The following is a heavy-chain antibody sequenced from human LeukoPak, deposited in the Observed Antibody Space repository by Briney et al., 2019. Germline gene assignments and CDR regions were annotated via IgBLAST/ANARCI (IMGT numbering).Heavy chain of an antibody. V-gene: IGHV3-23*01. D-gene: IGHD3-22*01. CDR3: AKREGDYYYDSSGYGAFDI. Sequence: PGRSLRLSCAASGFTFSNYGMHWVRQAPGKGLEWVSAISGSGGSTYYADSVKGRFTISRDNSKNTLYLQMNSLRAEDTAVYYCAKREGDYYYDSSGYGAFDIWGQGTMVTVSS. CDR2: ISGSGGST. J-gene: IGHJ3*02. CDR1: GFTFSNYG.